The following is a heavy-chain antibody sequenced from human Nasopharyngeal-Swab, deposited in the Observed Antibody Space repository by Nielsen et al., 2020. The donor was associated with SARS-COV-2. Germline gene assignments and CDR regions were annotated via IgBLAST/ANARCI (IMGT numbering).Heavy chain of an antibody. J-gene: IGHJ6*02. CDR2: IYPHDSDT. CDR1: GYSFTSYW. D-gene: IGHD5-12*01. Sequence: GESLKISCKGSGYSFTSYWIAWVRQMPGKGLEWMGIIYPHDSDTIYSPSFQGQVTLSADKSLSTAYLQWSSLKASDTAMYYCVRPEGVATSFKYYFQYGMDVWGQGTMVTVPS. CDR3: VRPEGVATSFKYYFQYGMDV. V-gene: IGHV5-51*01.